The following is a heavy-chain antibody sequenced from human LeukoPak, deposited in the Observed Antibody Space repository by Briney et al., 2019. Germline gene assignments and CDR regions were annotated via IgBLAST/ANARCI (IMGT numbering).Heavy chain of an antibody. V-gene: IGHV3-7*01. CDR2: INQDGGEK. J-gene: IGHJ4*02. D-gene: IGHD2-2*01. CDR1: GFTFSSYW. Sequence: GGSLRLSCAASGFTFSSYWMSWVRQAPGKGLEWVANINQDGGEKFYVDSVKGRFTISRDNAKNSLYLQMNSLRAEDTAMYYCARDIVVVPATFDYWGQGTLVTVSS. CDR3: ARDIVVVPATFDY.